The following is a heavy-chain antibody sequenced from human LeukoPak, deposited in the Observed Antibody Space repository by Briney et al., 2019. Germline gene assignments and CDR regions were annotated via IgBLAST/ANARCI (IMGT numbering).Heavy chain of an antibody. CDR3: ARIDPLGFFDY. CDR2: LFLSGAT. J-gene: IGHJ4*02. Sequence: PSETLSLNCTVSDDFTSKFYWSWIRQPPGKGLEWIGHLFLSGATNYSPSLKSRLTMSVDTSKMHFSLRLTSVTAAGTAVYFCARIDPLGFFDYWGQGMLITVSS. D-gene: IGHD3-10*01. V-gene: IGHV4-59*01. CDR1: DDFTSKFY.